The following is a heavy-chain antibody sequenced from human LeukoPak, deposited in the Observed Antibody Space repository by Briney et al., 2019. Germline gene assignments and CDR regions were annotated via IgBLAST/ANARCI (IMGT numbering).Heavy chain of an antibody. Sequence: GGSLRLSCAASGFTFSSYWMSWVRQAPGKGLEWAANIKQDGSEKYYVDSVKGRFTISRDNAKNSLYLQMDSLRAEDTAVYYCARSIPGDSSGWYLNYWGQGTLVTVSS. V-gene: IGHV3-7*01. D-gene: IGHD6-19*01. CDR2: IKQDGSEK. J-gene: IGHJ4*02. CDR3: ARSIPGDSSGWYLNY. CDR1: GFTFSSYW.